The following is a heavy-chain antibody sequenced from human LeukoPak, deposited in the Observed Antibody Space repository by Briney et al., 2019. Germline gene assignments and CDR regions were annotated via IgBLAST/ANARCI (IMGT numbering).Heavy chain of an antibody. J-gene: IGHJ4*01. CDR1: GGSFSGYY. V-gene: IGHV4-34*01. CDR3: ATGGSGSYYPFDY. CDR2: INHSGST. D-gene: IGHD3-10*01. Sequence: PSETLSLTCAVYGGSFSGYYWSWIRQPPGKGLEWIGEINHSGSTNYNPSLKSRVTISVDTSKTQFSLKLSSVTAADTAVYYCATGGSGSYYPFDYWGHGTLVTVSS.